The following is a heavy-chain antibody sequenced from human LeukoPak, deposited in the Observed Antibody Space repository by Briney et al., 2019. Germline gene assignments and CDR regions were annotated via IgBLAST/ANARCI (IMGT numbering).Heavy chain of an antibody. D-gene: IGHD3-9*01. V-gene: IGHV3-30*18. J-gene: IGHJ4*02. CDR1: GFTFSSYG. Sequence: GGSLRLSCAASGFTFSSYGMHWVRQAPGKGLEWVAVISYDGSNKYYADSVKGRFTISRDNSKNTLYLQMNSLRAEDTAVYYCAKSPELRYFDWLLRRSIDYWGQGTLVTVSS. CDR3: AKSPELRYFDWLLRRSIDY. CDR2: ISYDGSNK.